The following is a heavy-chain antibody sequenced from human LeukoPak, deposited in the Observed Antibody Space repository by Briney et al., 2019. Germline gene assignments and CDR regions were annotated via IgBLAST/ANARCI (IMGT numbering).Heavy chain of an antibody. D-gene: IGHD3-3*01. CDR1: GGSISSSSYY. CDR3: ARGAGADFWSGYYKAYYFDY. CDR2: IYYSGST. V-gene: IGHV4-39*07. J-gene: IGHJ4*02. Sequence: SETLSLTCTVSGGSISSSSYYWSWIRQPPGQGLEWNGNIYYSGSTNYNPYLKSRVTISVDTSKNQLSLRLSSVTAAYTAVYYCARGAGADFWSGYYKAYYFDYWGQGTLVTVSS.